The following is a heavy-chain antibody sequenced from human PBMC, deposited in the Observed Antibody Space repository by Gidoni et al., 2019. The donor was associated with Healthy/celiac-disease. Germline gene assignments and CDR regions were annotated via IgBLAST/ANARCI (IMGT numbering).Heavy chain of an antibody. D-gene: IGHD4-4*01. CDR2: IIPIFGTA. CDR3: ARGPTPIDYSNYYYYYYGMDV. Sequence: QVQLVQSGAEVKKPGSSVKVSCKASGGTFSSYAISWVRQAPGQGLGWMGGIIPIFGTANYAQKFQGRVTITADESTNTAYMELSSLRSEDTAVYYCARGPTPIDYSNYYYYYYGMDVWGQGTTVTVSS. CDR1: GGTFSSYA. J-gene: IGHJ6*02. V-gene: IGHV1-69*01.